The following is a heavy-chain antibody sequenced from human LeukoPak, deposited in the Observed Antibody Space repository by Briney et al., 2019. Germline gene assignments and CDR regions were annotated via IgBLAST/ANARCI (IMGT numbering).Heavy chain of an antibody. Sequence: ASVKVSCKASGGTFSSYAISWVRQATGQGLEWMGWMNPNSGNTGYAQKFQGRVTMTRNTSISTAYMELSSLRSEDTAVYYCATFWSGYYANWFDPWGQGTLVTVSS. CDR3: ATFWSGYYANWFDP. D-gene: IGHD3-3*01. CDR1: GGTFSSYA. V-gene: IGHV1-8*02. CDR2: MNPNSGNT. J-gene: IGHJ5*02.